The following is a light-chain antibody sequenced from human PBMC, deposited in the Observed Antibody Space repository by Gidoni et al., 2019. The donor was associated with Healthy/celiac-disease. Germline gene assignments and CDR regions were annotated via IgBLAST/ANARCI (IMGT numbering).Light chain of an antibody. V-gene: IGKV1-8*01. CDR3: QQYDSYPPT. J-gene: IGKJ1*01. CDR2: AAS. Sequence: AIRLTQSPSSLSASTGDRVTITCRASQGISSYLAWYQQKPGKAPKLLIYAASTLQSGVPSRFSGSGSGTDFTFTISCLQSEDFATYYCQQYDSYPPTFGQGTKVEIK. CDR1: QGISSY.